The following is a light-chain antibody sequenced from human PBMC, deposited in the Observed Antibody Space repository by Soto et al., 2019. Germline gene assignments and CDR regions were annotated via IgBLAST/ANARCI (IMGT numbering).Light chain of an antibody. CDR3: QQYNKWTRT. Sequence: TQSASTLSLYSGERAPLSSMAGQGISYTLAWYKHKPRQAPRLXXDGXSTRASGIPASLSGSGFATEFTRTISSQQSDDSDAYYCQQYNKWTRTFGQGTKVDI. CDR2: GXS. V-gene: IGKV3-15*01. J-gene: IGKJ1*01. CDR1: QGISYT.